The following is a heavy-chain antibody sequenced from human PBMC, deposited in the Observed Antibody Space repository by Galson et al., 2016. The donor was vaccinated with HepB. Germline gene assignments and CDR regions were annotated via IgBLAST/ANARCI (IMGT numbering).Heavy chain of an antibody. D-gene: IGHD6-13*01. CDR1: GFIFSSYS. Sequence: SLRLSCAASGFIFSSYSMNWVRQAPGKELEWVSSISSSSSYIYYTDSVKGRFTISRDNAKNSLYLQMDSLRAADTAVYFCARGHDGDSSRWDDAFDFWGPGTMVTVSS. V-gene: IGHV3-21*01. CDR3: ARGHDGDSSRWDDAFDF. J-gene: IGHJ3*01. CDR2: ISSSSSYI.